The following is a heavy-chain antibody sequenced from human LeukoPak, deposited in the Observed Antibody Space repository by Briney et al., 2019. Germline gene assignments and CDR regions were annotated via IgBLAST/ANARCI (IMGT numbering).Heavy chain of an antibody. V-gene: IGHV3-30*02. J-gene: IGHJ4*02. D-gene: IGHD3-22*01. Sequence: GGSLRLSCAASGFTFSSYGMHWVRQAPGKGLEWVAFIRYDGSNKYYADSVKGRFTISRDNSKNTLSLQMNSLRPEDTAVYYCARGFPHYYDSRGIKFDYWGQGTRVTVSS. CDR2: IRYDGSNK. CDR3: ARGFPHYYDSRGIKFDY. CDR1: GFTFSSYG.